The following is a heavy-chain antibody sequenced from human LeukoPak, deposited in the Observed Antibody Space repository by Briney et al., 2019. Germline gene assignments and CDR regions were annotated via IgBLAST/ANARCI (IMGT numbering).Heavy chain of an antibody. CDR3: ARGNYYDSSGYYYRAFDI. V-gene: IGHV4-34*01. CDR2: INHSGST. Sequence: SETLSLTCAVYGGSFSGYYCSWIRQPPGKGLESIGEINHSGSTNYNPSLKSRVTISVDTSKNQFSLKLSSVTAADTAVYYCARGNYYDSSGYYYRAFDIWGHGTMVTVSS. J-gene: IGHJ3*02. D-gene: IGHD3-22*01. CDR1: GGSFSGYY.